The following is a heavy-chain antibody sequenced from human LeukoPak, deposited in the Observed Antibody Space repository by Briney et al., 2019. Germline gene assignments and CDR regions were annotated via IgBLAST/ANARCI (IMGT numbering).Heavy chain of an antibody. V-gene: IGHV4-59*01. CDR2: IYYSGST. CDR1: GSSLRYYY. J-gene: IGHJ4*02. D-gene: IGHD3-22*01. Sequence: PSETLSLTCTVSGSSLRYYYWSWIRQPPGKGLEWIGYIYYSGSTNYNPSLKSRVTISVDTSKNQFSLNLSSVTTDDTAVYYCARLESSGYYPGYWGQGTLVTVS. CDR3: ARLESSGYYPGY.